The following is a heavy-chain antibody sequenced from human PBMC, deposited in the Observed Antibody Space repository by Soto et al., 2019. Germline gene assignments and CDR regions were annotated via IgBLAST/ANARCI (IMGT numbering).Heavy chain of an antibody. CDR2: ISGSGGST. Sequence: EVQLLESGGGLVQPGGSLRLSCAASGFTFSSYAMSWVRQAPGKGLEWVSAISGSGGSTYYADYVKGRFTISRDNSKNALYLQMDSVRGEDTAVYYCAKALGWELLVFSGDDAFDIWVQGPMVTVSS. V-gene: IGHV3-23*01. CDR1: GFTFSSYA. CDR3: AKALGWELLVFSGDDAFDI. D-gene: IGHD1-26*01. J-gene: IGHJ3*02.